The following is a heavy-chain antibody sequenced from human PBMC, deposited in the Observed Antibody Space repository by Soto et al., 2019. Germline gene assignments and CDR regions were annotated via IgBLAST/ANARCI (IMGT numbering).Heavy chain of an antibody. D-gene: IGHD1-26*01. CDR3: ARDSGRSGSYSMVAFDI. CDR1: GYTFTGYY. V-gene: IGHV1-2*02. CDR2: INPNSGGT. Sequence: QVQLVQSGAEVKKPGASVKVSCKASGYTFTGYYMHWVRQAPGQGLEWMGWINPNSGGTNYAQKFQGRVTMTRDTSISTAYMELSRLRSDDTAVYYCARDSGRSGSYSMVAFDIWGQGTMVTVSS. J-gene: IGHJ3*02.